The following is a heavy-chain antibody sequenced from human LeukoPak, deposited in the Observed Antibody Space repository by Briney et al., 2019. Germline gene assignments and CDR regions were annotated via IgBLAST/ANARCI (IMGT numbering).Heavy chain of an antibody. CDR1: GGTFSSYA. J-gene: IGHJ6*02. V-gene: IGHV1-69*13. CDR2: IIPIFGTA. D-gene: IGHD3-10*01. CDR3: ARENLDGSGSYFGRRRTYYYYGMDV. Sequence: SVKVSCKASGGTFSSYAISWVRQAPGQGLEWMGGIIPIFGTANCAQKFQGRVTITADESTSTAYMELSSLRSEDTAVYYCARENLDGSGSYFGRRRTYYYYGMDVWGQGTTVTVSS.